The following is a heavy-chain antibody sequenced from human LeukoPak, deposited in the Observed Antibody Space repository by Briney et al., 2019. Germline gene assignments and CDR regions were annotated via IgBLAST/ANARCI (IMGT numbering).Heavy chain of an antibody. J-gene: IGHJ4*02. D-gene: IGHD1-26*01. CDR2: IYHSGSA. Sequence: SETLSLTCTVSGGSISSSSYYWGWIRQPPGKGLEWLGEIYHSGSANYNPSLKSRVTISVDKSTNQFSLKLSSVTAADTAVYYCARRGAYPYFDYWGQGALVTVSS. CDR1: GGSISSSSYY. CDR3: ARRGAYPYFDY. V-gene: IGHV4-61*05.